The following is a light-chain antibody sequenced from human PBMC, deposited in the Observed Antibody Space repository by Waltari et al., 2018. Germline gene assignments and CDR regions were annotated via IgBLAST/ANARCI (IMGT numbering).Light chain of an antibody. Sequence: QSVLTQPPSASGTPGQRVTISCSGSSSNIGSNYVYWYQQLPGTAPKLLIYRNKPRPSGVPDRFSGSKSGPSASLAISGLRSEDEADYYCAAWDDSLSGVVFGGGTKLTVL. CDR3: AAWDDSLSGVV. CDR2: RNK. J-gene: IGLJ2*01. V-gene: IGLV1-47*01. CDR1: SSNIGSNY.